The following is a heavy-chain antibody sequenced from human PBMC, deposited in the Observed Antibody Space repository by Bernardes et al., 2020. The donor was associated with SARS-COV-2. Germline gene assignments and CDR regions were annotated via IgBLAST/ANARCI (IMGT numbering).Heavy chain of an antibody. CDR3: AKGRCGGGGCWAIFDY. CDR1: GFTFGDYA. V-gene: IGHV3-49*03. J-gene: IGHJ4*02. Sequence: GSLRLSCTASGFTFGDYAMSWFRQAPGKGLEWVGFIRSKAYGGTTEYAASVKGRFTISRDNSKNTLYLQMNSLRAEDTAAYYCAKGRCGGGGCWAIFDYWGQGTLVTVSS. D-gene: IGHD2-15*01. CDR2: IRSKAYGGTT.